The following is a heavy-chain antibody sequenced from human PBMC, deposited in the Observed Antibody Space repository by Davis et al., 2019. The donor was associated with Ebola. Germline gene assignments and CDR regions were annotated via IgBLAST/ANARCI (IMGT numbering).Heavy chain of an antibody. J-gene: IGHJ4*02. CDR3: TATVTTRDY. CDR1: GFTFSGSA. Sequence: ESLNIPCAASGFTFSGSAMHWVRQASGKGLEWVGRIRSKANSYATAYAASVKGRFTISRDDSKNTAYLQMNSLKTEDTAVYYCTATVTTRDYWGQGTLVTVSS. V-gene: IGHV3-73*01. CDR2: IRSKANSYAT. D-gene: IGHD4-17*01.